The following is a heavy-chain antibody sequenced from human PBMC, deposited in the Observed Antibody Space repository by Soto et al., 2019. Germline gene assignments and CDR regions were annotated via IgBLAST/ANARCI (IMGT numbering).Heavy chain of an antibody. CDR3: AKATTVTNLNYYYGMDV. V-gene: IGHV3-23*01. CDR2: ISGSGGST. J-gene: IGHJ6*02. Sequence: GGSLRLSCAASGFTFSSYAMSWVRQAPGKGLEWVSAISGSGGSTYYADSVKGRFTISRDNSKNTLYLQMNSLRAEDTAVYYCAKATTVTNLNYYYGMDVWGQGTTVTVSS. D-gene: IGHD4-17*01. CDR1: GFTFSSYA.